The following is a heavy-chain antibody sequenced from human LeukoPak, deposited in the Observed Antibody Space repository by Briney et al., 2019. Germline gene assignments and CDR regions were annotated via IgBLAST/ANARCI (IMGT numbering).Heavy chain of an antibody. CDR2: ISAYNGNT. J-gene: IGHJ5*02. D-gene: IGHD6-13*01. Sequence: ASVKVSCKASGYTFTSYGISWVRQAPGQGLEWMGWISAYNGNTNYAQKLQGRVTMTTDTSTSTAYMELRSLRSDDTAVYYCARSSIAAALSWFDPWGQGTLVTVSS. V-gene: IGHV1-18*01. CDR3: ARSSIAAALSWFDP. CDR1: GYTFTSYG.